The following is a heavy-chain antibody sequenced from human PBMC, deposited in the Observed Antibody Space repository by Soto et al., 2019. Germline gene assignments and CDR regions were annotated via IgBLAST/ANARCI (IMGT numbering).Heavy chain of an antibody. V-gene: IGHV4-30-2*01. CDR1: GGSISSGGYS. D-gene: IGHD3-10*01. CDR3: VRQGIGPLHGLVDV. Sequence: SETLSLTFTASGGSISSGGYSWSWIRPPPGKGLEWIGYMYHSGRIYYNPSLKSRVTISIDRSKNQFSLKLSSATAADTAMYHCVRQGIGPLHGLVDVWGRWTTVTV. J-gene: IGHJ6*02. CDR2: MYHSGRI.